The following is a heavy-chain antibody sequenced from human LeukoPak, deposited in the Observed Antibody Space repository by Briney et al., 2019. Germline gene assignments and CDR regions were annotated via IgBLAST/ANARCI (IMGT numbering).Heavy chain of an antibody. Sequence: ASETLSLTCTVPGGSITSYYRSWIRQSPGKGLEWMGFMYYSGTTNYNPSLKSRLTISLGMSKHQFSLKLSSVTAADTAVYYCARLRMAVPPHVDYWGEGTLVTVSS. D-gene: IGHD2-8*01. J-gene: IGHJ4*02. CDR2: MYYSGTT. CDR1: GGSITSYY. V-gene: IGHV4-59*01. CDR3: ARLRMAVPPHVDY.